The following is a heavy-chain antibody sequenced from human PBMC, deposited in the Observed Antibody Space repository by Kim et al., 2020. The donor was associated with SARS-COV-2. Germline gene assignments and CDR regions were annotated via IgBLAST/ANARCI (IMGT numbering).Heavy chain of an antibody. Sequence: GYADSVKGRFTISRDNAKNSLYLQMNSLRAEDTALYYCAKDISSTDYFDYWGQGTLVTVSS. J-gene: IGHJ4*02. CDR3: AKDISSTDYFDY. V-gene: IGHV3-9*01. D-gene: IGHD6-13*01.